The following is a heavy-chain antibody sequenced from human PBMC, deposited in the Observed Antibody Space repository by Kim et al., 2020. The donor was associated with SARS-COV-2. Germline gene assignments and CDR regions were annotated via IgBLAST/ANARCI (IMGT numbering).Heavy chain of an antibody. CDR3: AKDIFRYFDWLGTFYY. D-gene: IGHD3-9*01. CDR2: ISGNGGCT. V-gene: IGHV3-43*02. CDR1: GFTFDDYA. J-gene: IGHJ4*02. Sequence: GGSLRLSCAASGFTFDDYAMNWVRQAPGKGLEWVSFISGNGGCTNYADSVKGRFTISRDNSKNSLYLQMNSLRSEDTAVYYCAKDIFRYFDWLGTFYYWGPGDPFTVS.